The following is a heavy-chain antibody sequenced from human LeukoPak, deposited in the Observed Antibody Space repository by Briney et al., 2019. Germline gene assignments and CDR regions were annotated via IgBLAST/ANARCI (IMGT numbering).Heavy chain of an antibody. CDR3: ARLMGSAGY. J-gene: IGHJ4*02. CDR1: GGSISSYY. CDR2: IYYSGST. Sequence: SETLSLTCTVSGGSISSYYWSWIRQPPGKGLEWIGYIYYSGSTSYNPSLKSRVTISVDTSKNQFSLKLSSVTAADTAVYYCARLMGSAGYWGQGTLVTVSS. V-gene: IGHV4-59*08. D-gene: IGHD2-15*01.